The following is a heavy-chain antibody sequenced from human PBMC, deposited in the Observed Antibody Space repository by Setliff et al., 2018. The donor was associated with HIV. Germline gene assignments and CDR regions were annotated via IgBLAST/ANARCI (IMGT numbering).Heavy chain of an antibody. Sequence: GGSLRLSCAASGFTFRSYWMYCVRQPPGKGLVWVSRINIDGGSTNYADSVKGRFTISRDNAKNTLSLQMNGLSSEDTAVYYCARDRFRGGVGTGLGEYWGQGTVVTVSS. CDR1: GFTFRSYW. J-gene: IGHJ4*02. D-gene: IGHD3-16*01. V-gene: IGHV3-74*01. CDR2: INIDGGST. CDR3: ARDRFRGGVGTGLGEY.